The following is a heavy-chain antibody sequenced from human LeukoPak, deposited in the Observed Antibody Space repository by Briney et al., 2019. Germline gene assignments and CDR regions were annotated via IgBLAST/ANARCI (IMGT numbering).Heavy chain of an antibody. V-gene: IGHV1-2*02. CDR1: GYTFTGYY. CDR2: INPNSGGT. D-gene: IGHD6-13*01. CDR3: AREPLYSSSWYGIDY. J-gene: IGHJ4*02. Sequence: ASVKVSCKASGYTFTGYYMHWVRQAPGQGLEWMGWINPNSGGTNYAQKFQGRVTMTRDTSISTAYMELSRLRSDDTAVYYCAREPLYSSSWYGIDYWGQGTLVTVSS.